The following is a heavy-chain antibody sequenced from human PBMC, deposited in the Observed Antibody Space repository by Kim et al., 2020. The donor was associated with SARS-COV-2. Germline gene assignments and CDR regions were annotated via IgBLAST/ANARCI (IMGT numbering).Heavy chain of an antibody. V-gene: IGHV3-23*01. CDR1: GFTFSSYA. Sequence: GGSLRLSCAASGFTFSSYAMSWVRQAPGKGLEWVSAISGSGGSTYYADSVKGRFTISRDNSKNTLYLQMNSLRAEDTAVYYCAKELYDSSGYEANDEFEICGDGTIVTASS. J-gene: IGHJ3*02. D-gene: IGHD3-22*01. CDR3: AKELYDSSGYEANDEFEI. CDR2: ISGSGGST.